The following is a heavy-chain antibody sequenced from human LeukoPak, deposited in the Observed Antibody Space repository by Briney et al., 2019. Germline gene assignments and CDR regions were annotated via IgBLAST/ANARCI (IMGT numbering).Heavy chain of an antibody. CDR3: ARGSVYYDY. CDR2: IYYTGSA. CDR1: GDSITSSGYF. J-gene: IGHJ4*02. V-gene: IGHV4-31*03. Sequence: SQTLSLTCTVSGDSITSSGYFWSWIRRPPGGGLEWIGYIYYTGSAYYNPSLKSRVIMSVDTSKNQFSLDLSSVTAADTAVYYCARGSVYYDYWGQGTLVTVSS.